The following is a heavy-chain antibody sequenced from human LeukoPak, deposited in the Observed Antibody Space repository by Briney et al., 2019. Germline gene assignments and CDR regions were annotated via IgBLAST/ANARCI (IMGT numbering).Heavy chain of an antibody. D-gene: IGHD3-10*01. Sequence: GGSLRLSCAASGFTFSSYAMSWVRQAPGKGLEWVSAISGSGGSTYYADSVKGRFTISRDNSKNTLYLQMNSLRAEDTAVYYCAKGIPKMVWGVNTYRYYYYGMDVWGQGTTVTVSS. CDR1: GFTFSSYA. J-gene: IGHJ6*02. V-gene: IGHV3-23*01. CDR2: ISGSGGST. CDR3: AKGIPKMVWGVNTYRYYYYGMDV.